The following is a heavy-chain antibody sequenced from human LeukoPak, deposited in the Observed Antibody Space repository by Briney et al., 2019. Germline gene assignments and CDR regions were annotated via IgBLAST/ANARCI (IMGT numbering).Heavy chain of an antibody. D-gene: IGHD2-2*01. J-gene: IGHJ6*03. V-gene: IGHV3-30*02. CDR3: AKGPTSYYYYMDV. CDR1: GFTFSSYG. Sequence: PGGSLRLSXAASGFTFSSYGMHWVRQAPGKGLEWVTFIQYDGNNKYYADPVKGRFTIFRDNSKNTLYLQMNSLRPEDTAVYYCAKGPTSYYYYMDVWGKGTTVTVSS. CDR2: IQYDGNNK.